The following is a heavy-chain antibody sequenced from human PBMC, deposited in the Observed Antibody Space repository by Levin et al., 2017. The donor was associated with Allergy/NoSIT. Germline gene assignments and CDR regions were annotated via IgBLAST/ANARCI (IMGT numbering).Heavy chain of an antibody. CDR2: IRGDGSDK. CDR3: VKGGGAFDY. D-gene: IGHD1-26*01. Sequence: GGSLRLSCAASGFTFINSWMSWVRQAPGKGLEWLANIRGDGSDKYYVDSVKGRFTISRDNAKNSLHLEMNSLRAEDTAVYYCVKGGGAFDYWGQGTLVVVSS. V-gene: IGHV3-7*01. CDR1: GFTFINSW. J-gene: IGHJ4*02.